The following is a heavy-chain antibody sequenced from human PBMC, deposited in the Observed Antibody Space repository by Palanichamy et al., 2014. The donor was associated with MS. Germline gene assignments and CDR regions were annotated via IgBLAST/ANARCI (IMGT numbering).Heavy chain of an antibody. D-gene: IGHD2-21*01. Sequence: EVQLVASGGGLVQPGGSLRLSCTASGFAMSGFWMHWVRQVPGKGLEWVSRNKYDGTTSTYADSVRGRFTVSRDNARNTLYSQLSSLRAEDTGTYYCAKDDYCSFWGQGIPVTVSS. CDR3: AKDDYCSF. V-gene: IGHV3-74*01. CDR1: GFAMSGFW. CDR2: NKYDGTTS. J-gene: IGHJ4*02.